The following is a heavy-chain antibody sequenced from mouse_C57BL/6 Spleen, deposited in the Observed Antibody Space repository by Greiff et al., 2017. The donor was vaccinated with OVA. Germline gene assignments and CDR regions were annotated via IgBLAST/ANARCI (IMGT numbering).Heavy chain of an antibody. CDR1: GYTFTSYW. CDR3: ARDYDYWYFDV. CDR2: INPSSGYT. Sequence: VQLQQSGAELAKPGASVKLSCKASGYTFTSYWMHWVKQRPGQGLEWIGYINPSSGYTKYNQKFKDKATLTAAKSSSTAYMQLSSLTYEDSAVYYCARDYDYWYFDVWGTGTTVTVSS. J-gene: IGHJ1*03. V-gene: IGHV1-7*01. D-gene: IGHD2-4*01.